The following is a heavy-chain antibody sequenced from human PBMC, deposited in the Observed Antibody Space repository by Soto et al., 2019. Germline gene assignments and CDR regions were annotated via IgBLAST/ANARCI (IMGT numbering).Heavy chain of an antibody. CDR1: GFTFSSYG. J-gene: IGHJ4*02. CDR3: AKDLTASYDFWSGYLPVGDY. CDR2: ISYDGSNK. Sequence: QVQLVESGGGVVQPGRSLRLSCAASGFTFSSYGMHWVRQAPGKGLEWVAVISYDGSNKYYADSVKGRFTISRDNSKKTLYLQMNSLRAEDTAVYYCAKDLTASYDFWSGYLPVGDYWGQGTLVTVSS. V-gene: IGHV3-30*18. D-gene: IGHD3-3*01.